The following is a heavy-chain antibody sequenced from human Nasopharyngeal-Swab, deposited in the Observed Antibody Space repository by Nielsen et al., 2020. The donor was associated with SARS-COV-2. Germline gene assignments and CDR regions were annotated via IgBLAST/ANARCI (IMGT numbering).Heavy chain of an antibody. CDR2: INPGGGSA. V-gene: IGHV1-46*01. CDR3: ARGGDPREVVAAADCFDP. Sequence: MGIINPGGGSARYSQNFQGRVTMTRDTSTNTVYMELYSLTSEDTAVYYCARGGDPREVVAAADCFDPWGQGTLVTVSS. J-gene: IGHJ5*02. D-gene: IGHD2-15*01.